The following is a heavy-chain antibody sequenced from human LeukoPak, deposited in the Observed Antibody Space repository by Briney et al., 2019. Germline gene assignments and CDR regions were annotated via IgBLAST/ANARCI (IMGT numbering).Heavy chain of an antibody. CDR2: ISSSGSTI. J-gene: IGHJ4*02. D-gene: IGHD3-9*01. CDR1: GFTFSNAW. V-gene: IGHV3-48*04. Sequence: PGGSLRLSCAASGFTFSNAWMNWVRQAPGKGLEWVSYISSSGSTIYYADSVKGRFTISRDNAKNSLYLQMNSLRAEDTAVYYCARTFGRLVNPYFDYWGQGTLVTVSS. CDR3: ARTFGRLVNPYFDY.